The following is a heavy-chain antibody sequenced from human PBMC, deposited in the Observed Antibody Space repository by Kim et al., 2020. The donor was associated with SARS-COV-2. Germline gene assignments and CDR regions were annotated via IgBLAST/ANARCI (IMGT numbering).Heavy chain of an antibody. CDR3: ARRIPTSCELDY. CDR2: IYRGGNT. V-gene: IGHV3-66*02. CDR1: GFTVSSSY. J-gene: IGHJ4*02. Sequence: GGSLRLSCEASGFTVSSSYMNWVSQAPGKGLEWVSIIYRGGNTYYADSVKGRFTISRDNSKNTLFLQMNSLTAEDTAVYYCARRIPTSCELDYWGQGTLVTVSS. D-gene: IGHD2-2*01.